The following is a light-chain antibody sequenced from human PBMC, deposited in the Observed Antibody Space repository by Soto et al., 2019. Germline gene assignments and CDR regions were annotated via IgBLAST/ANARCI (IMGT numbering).Light chain of an antibody. V-gene: IGLV2-8*01. J-gene: IGLJ1*01. CDR2: EVN. Sequence: LTQPPSASGSPGQSVAISCTGTSSDVGGYNYVSWYQQHPGKAPKLMIYEVNKRPSGVPDRFSGSKSGNTASLTVSGLQAEDEADYYCSSYAGSTNVFGTGTKVTVL. CDR3: SSYAGSTNV. CDR1: SSDVGGYNY.